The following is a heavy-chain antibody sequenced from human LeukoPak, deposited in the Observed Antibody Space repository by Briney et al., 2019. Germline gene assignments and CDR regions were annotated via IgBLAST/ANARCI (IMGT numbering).Heavy chain of an antibody. CDR2: INPDGSGK. CDR1: GFTLSTYW. V-gene: IGHV3-7*01. D-gene: IGHD3-16*01. J-gene: IGHJ4*02. CDR3: ASWGAGGNS. Sequence: GGSLRLSCEASGFTLSTYWLNWVRQVPGKGLDWVANINPDGSGKRYVDSVKGRFTIARDNADNSLSLQMNSLRAEDTAVYYCASWGAGGNSWGQGTLVTVSS.